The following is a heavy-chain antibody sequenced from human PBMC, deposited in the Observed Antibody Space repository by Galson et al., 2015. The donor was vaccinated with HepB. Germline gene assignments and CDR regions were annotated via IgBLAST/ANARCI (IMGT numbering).Heavy chain of an antibody. Sequence: SVKVSCKASGYTFTSYAMHWVRQAPGQRLEWMGWINAGNGNTKYSQKFKGRVTITRDTSESTAYMELSSLRSEDTAVYYCARDPTLFLGPESSGWTFDYWCQGTLVTVSS. J-gene: IGHJ4*02. CDR2: INAGNGNT. CDR3: ARDPTLFLGPESSGWTFDY. D-gene: IGHD6-19*01. V-gene: IGHV1-3*01. CDR1: GYTFTSYA.